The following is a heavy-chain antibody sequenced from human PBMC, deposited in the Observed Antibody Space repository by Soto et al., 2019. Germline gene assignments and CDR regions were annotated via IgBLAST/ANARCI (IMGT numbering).Heavy chain of an antibody. J-gene: IGHJ5*01. V-gene: IGHV3-30*03. Sequence: GGSLRLSCVTSGFTFSSYDMHWVRQAPGKGLEWVAAISYGGSNIYYADSVKGRFTISRDNAKNTLYLEMNSLRAEDTAVYYCARETAWPSSSSVLTSDFWGQGTPVIVSS. D-gene: IGHD6-19*01. CDR3: ARETAWPSSSSVLTSDF. CDR2: ISYGGSNI. CDR1: GFTFSSYD.